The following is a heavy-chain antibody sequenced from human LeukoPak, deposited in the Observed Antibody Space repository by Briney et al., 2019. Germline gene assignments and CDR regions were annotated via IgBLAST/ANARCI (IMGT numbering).Heavy chain of an antibody. J-gene: IGHJ5*02. CDR2: INHSGST. D-gene: IGHD2-2*01. V-gene: IGHV4-34*01. CDR1: GGSFSGYY. CDR3: ARDGGYCSSTSCYGWFDP. Sequence: PSETLSLTCAVYGGSFSGYYWSWIRQPPGKGLEWIGEINHSGSTNYNPSLKSRVTISVDTSKNQFSLKLSSVTAADTAVYYCARDGGYCSSTSCYGWFDPWGRGTLVTVSS.